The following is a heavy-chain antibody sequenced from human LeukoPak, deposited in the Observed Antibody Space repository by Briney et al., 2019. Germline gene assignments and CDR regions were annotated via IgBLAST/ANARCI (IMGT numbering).Heavy chain of an antibody. CDR1: GFTFGDYA. J-gene: IGHJ6*03. CDR2: IRSKAYGGTT. CDR3: TRRGTVTGYYYYYMDV. V-gene: IGHV3-49*03. D-gene: IGHD4-17*01. Sequence: GGSLRLSCTASGFTFGDYAMSWFRQAPGKGLEWVGFIRSKAYGGTTEYAASVKGRFTISRDDSKSIAYLQMNRLKTEDTAVYYCTRRGTVTGYYYYYMDVWGKGTTVTVSS.